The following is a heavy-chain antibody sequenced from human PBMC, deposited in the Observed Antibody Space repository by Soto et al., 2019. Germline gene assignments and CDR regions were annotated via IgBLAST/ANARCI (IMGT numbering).Heavy chain of an antibody. CDR3: ARDLGGGSSGYYYYYGMDV. Sequence: GGSLRLSCAASGFTFSSYAMHWVRQAPGKGLEWVAVISYDGRNKYYADSVKGRFTISRDNSKNTLYLQMNSLRAEDTAVYYCARDLGGGSSGYYYYYGMDVWGQGTTVTVSS. CDR2: ISYDGRNK. D-gene: IGHD6-6*01. V-gene: IGHV3-30-3*01. CDR1: GFTFSSYA. J-gene: IGHJ6*02.